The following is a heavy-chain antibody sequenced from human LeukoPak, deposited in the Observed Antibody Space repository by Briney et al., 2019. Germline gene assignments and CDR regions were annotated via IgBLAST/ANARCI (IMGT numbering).Heavy chain of an antibody. V-gene: IGHV4-34*01. CDR2: INHSGST. CDR3: ASSLYYYDRHSIHN. J-gene: IGHJ4*02. Sequence: PSETLSLTWAGNGGSFSGYYRSWIRQPPGRGLEWIGEINHSGSTNYNPSLKSRVTISVDTSKNQFSLKLSSVTAADTAVYYCASSLYYYDRHSIHNWGQGTLVTVSS. D-gene: IGHD3-22*01. CDR1: GGSFSGYY.